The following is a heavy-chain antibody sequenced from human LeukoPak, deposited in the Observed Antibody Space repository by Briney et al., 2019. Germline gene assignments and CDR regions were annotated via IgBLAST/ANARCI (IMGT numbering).Heavy chain of an antibody. V-gene: IGHV4-59*08. CDR1: GGSIRSYY. CDR2: IYYSGST. CDR3: ARRRGRGYDLPSKYYFDY. Sequence: SETLSLTCTVSGGSIRSYYWSWIRQPPGKGLEWIGYIYYSGSTNYNPSLKSRVTISVDTSRNQFSLKLSSVTAADTAVYYCARRRGRGYDLPSKYYFDYWGQGTLVTVSS. D-gene: IGHD5-12*01. J-gene: IGHJ4*02.